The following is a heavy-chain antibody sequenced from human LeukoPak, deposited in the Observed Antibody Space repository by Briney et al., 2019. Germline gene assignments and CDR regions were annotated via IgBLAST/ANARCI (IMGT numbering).Heavy chain of an antibody. V-gene: IGHV1-46*01. CDR2: INPSGGST. CDR1: GGTFSSYA. D-gene: IGHD3-10*01. J-gene: IGHJ5*02. CDR3: ARDPVRGITHNNWFDP. Sequence: ASVKVSCKASGGTFSSYAISWVRQAPGQGLEWMGIINPSGGSTSYAQKFQGRVTMTRDTSTSTVYMELSSLRSEDTAVYYCARDPVRGITHNNWFDPWGQGTLVTVSS.